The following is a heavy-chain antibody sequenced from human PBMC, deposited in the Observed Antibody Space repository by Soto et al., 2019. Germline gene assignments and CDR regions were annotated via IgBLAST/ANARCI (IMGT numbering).Heavy chain of an antibody. CDR3: ARRGALVVPAAIHYYYGMDV. CDR2: IIPIFGTA. V-gene: IGHV1-69*13. J-gene: IGHJ6*02. Sequence: SVKVSCKASGGTFSSYAISWVRQAPGQGLEWMGGIIPIFGTANYAQKFQGRVTITADESTSTAYMELSSLRSEDTAVYYCARRGALVVPAAIHYYYGMDVWGQGTTVTVSS. CDR1: GGTFSSYA. D-gene: IGHD2-2*01.